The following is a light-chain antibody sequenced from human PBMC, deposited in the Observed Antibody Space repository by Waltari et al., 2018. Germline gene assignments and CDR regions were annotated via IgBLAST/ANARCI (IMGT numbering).Light chain of an antibody. CDR3: SARELSGHVV. V-gene: IGLV3-19*01. CDR2: GKH. J-gene: IGLJ2*01. Sequence: SSDLTQDPAVSVALGQTVRITCQGDILRTYYGYWCRQTPGQPPEFVFYGKHNQPSGIPERVSASSSGDTAALMIAGAQAEDEAGYDCSARELSGHVVVGGGNRLTVL. CDR1: ILRTYY.